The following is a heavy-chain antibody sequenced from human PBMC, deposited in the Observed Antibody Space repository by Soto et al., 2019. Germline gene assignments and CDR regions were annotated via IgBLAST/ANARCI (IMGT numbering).Heavy chain of an antibody. D-gene: IGHD6-6*01. CDR2: FDPEDGET. Sequence: ASVEVSCKVSGYTLTDLSMHWVRQAPGKGLEWMGGFDPEDGETIYAQKYQGRVTMTEDTSTDTAYMELSSLRSEDTAVYYCATGSAARSFDYCGQLTLVTVSS. CDR1: GYTLTDLS. J-gene: IGHJ4*02. CDR3: ATGSAARSFDY. V-gene: IGHV1-24*01.